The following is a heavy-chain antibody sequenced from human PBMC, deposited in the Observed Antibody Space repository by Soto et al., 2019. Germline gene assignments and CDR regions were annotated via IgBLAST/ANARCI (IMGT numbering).Heavy chain of an antibody. CDR2: IFPADSDT. Sequence: GESLKISCKGSQYNFMNFWVGWVRQMPGKGLEWVGIIFPADSDTRFSPSFQGRVTMSVDKSTYTAYLQWSSLEASDTAIYYCTATLTPAMDVWGQGTPVTVSS. CDR1: QYNFMNFW. V-gene: IGHV5-51*01. D-gene: IGHD4-4*01. CDR3: TATLTPAMDV. J-gene: IGHJ6*02.